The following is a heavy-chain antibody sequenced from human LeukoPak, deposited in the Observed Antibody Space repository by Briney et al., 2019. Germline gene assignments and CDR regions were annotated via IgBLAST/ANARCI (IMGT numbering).Heavy chain of an antibody. Sequence: ASVKVSCKASGYTFTGYYMHWVRRAPGQGLEWMAWINPNSGGTYYAQNFHDRITMTRDTSISTAYMELSRLRSDDTAIYYCARANALYCSSTSCLFDYWGQGTLVTVSS. CDR3: ARANALYCSSTSCLFDY. D-gene: IGHD2-2*01. CDR1: GYTFTGYY. V-gene: IGHV1-2*02. J-gene: IGHJ4*02. CDR2: INPNSGGT.